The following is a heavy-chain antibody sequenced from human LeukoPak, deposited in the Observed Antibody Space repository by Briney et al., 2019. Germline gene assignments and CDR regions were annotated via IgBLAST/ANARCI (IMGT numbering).Heavy chain of an antibody. CDR3: ARVRGSYILYYFDY. Sequence: GASVKVSCKASGYTFTGYYMHWVRPAPAQGREWVGWINPNSGGTNYAQKFQGRVTMTRDTSISTPYMELSRLRSDDTAVYYCARVRGSYILYYFDYWGQGTLVTVSS. CDR1: GYTFTGYY. CDR2: INPNSGGT. D-gene: IGHD3-16*01. V-gene: IGHV1-2*02. J-gene: IGHJ4*02.